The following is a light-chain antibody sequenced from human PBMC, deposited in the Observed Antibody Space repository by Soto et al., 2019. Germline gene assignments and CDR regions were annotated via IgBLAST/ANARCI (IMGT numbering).Light chain of an antibody. CDR1: QSVSSY. CDR3: QERSNWPPPWT. CDR2: DAS. J-gene: IGKJ1*01. Sequence: EIVLTQSPATLSLSPGERATLSCRASQSVSSYLAWYQQKPGQAPRLLIYDASNRATGIPARFSGSGSATDFTIPISSLEPEDFAVYYCQERSNWPPPWTFGQGTKVEIK. V-gene: IGKV3-11*01.